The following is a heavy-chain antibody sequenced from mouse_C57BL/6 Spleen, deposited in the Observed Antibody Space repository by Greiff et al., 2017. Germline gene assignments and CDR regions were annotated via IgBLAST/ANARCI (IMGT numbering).Heavy chain of an antibody. J-gene: IGHJ2*01. D-gene: IGHD1-1*01. CDR3: ARGNYYGSSYGY. CDR1: SYTFTSYW. Sequence: QVQLQQPGAELVKPGASVKMSCKASSYTFTSYWITWVKQRPGQGLEWIGDIYPGSGSTNYNEKFKSKATLTVDTSSSTAYMQLSSLTSEDSAVYYCARGNYYGSSYGYWGQGTTLTVSS. CDR2: IYPGSGST. V-gene: IGHV1-55*01.